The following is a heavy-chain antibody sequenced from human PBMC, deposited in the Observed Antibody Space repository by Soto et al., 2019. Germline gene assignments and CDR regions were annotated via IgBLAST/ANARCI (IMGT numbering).Heavy chain of an antibody. CDR1: GGSISSSSYY. D-gene: IGHD5-12*01. V-gene: IGHV4-39*01. Sequence: PSETLSLTCTVSGGSISSSSYYWGWIRQPPGKGLEWIGSIYYSGSTYYNPSLKSRVTISVDTSKNQFSLKLSSVTAADTAVYYCARRLRDGYNQGLDPWGQGTLVTVYS. CDR3: ARRLRDGYNQGLDP. J-gene: IGHJ5*02. CDR2: IYYSGST.